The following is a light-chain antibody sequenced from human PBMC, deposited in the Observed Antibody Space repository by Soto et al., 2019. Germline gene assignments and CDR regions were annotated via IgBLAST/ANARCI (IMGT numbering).Light chain of an antibody. CDR1: SSDVGSYNL. Sequence: QSALTQPASVSGSPGQSITISCTGTSSDVGSYNLVSWYQQHPGKAPKLMIYEGSKRPSGVSNRFSGSKSGNTASLTISGLQAEDDADYYCCSYAGSSTPRFGGGTKVTVL. CDR2: EGS. CDR3: CSYAGSSTPR. J-gene: IGLJ2*01. V-gene: IGLV2-23*01.